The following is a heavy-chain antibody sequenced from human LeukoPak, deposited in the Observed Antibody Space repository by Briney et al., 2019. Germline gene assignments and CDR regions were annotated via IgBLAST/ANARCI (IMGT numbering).Heavy chain of an antibody. J-gene: IGHJ4*02. CDR3: AKDGFDY. CDR1: GFTFSSYT. Sequence: GGSLRLSCAASGFTFSSYTMHWVRQAPGKGLEWVAVISYDGSNKYYADSVKGRFTISRDNSKNTLYLQMNSLRAEDTAMYYCAKDGFDYWGQGTLVTVSS. CDR2: ISYDGSNK. V-gene: IGHV3-30*18.